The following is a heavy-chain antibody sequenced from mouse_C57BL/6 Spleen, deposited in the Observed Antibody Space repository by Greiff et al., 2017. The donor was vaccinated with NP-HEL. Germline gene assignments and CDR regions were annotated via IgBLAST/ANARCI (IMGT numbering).Heavy chain of an antibody. CDR1: GYSFTGYY. J-gene: IGHJ4*01. CDR3: ARFVYDYDGRRYYYAMDY. Sequence: EVQLQQSGPELVKPGASVKISCKASGYSFTGYYMNWVKQSPEKSLEWIGEINPSTGGTTYIQKFKAKATLTVDKSSSTAYMQLKSLTSEDSAVYYCARFVYDYDGRRYYYAMDYWGQGTSVTVSS. D-gene: IGHD2-4*01. CDR2: INPSTGGT. V-gene: IGHV1-42*01.